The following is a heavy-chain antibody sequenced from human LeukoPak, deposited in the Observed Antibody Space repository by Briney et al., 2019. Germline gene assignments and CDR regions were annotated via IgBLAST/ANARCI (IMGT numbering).Heavy chain of an antibody. J-gene: IGHJ1*01. D-gene: IGHD3-10*01. CDR1: GFTFGNYW. CDR2: INNDGST. V-gene: IGHV3-74*01. Sequence: GGSLRLSCVASGFTFGNYWMHWVRQAPGKELVCISRINNDGSTVYADSVAGRFTISRDNARNTLYLQMNTLRVEDTAVYYCARDYYGSIDLWGQGTLVTVPS. CDR3: ARDYYGSIDL.